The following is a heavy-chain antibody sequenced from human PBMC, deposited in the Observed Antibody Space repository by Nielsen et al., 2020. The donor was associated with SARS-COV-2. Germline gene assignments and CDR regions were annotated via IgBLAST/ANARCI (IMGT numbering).Heavy chain of an antibody. D-gene: IGHD3-16*01. V-gene: IGHV3-11*04. CDR2: ISSSGSTI. Sequence: SCAASGFTFSDYYMSWIRQAPGKGLEWVSYISSSGSTIYYADSVKGRFTISRDNAKNSLYLQMNSLRAEDTAVYYCAMWGPNTQDAFDIWGQGTMVTVSS. CDR3: AMWGPNTQDAFDI. CDR1: GFTFSDYY. J-gene: IGHJ3*02.